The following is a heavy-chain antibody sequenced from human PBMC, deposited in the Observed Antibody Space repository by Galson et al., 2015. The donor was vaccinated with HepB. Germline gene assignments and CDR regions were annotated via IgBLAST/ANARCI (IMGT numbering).Heavy chain of an antibody. CDR3: ARAGFGSRAYWNFEI. D-gene: IGHD1-26*01. CDR2: ISGNGDTT. Sequence: SLRLSCAASGFTLSNYGMSWVRQGPGRGLQWVSYISGNGDTTYYTDSVKGRFTISRDNSRNTVFLQMGSLTAEDSAVYFCARAGFGSRAYWNFEIWGQGTLVTVSS. J-gene: IGHJ3*02. V-gene: IGHV3-48*01. CDR1: GFTLSNYG.